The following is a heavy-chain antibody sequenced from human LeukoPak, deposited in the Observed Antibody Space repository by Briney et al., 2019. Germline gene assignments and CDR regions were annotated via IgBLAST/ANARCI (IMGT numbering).Heavy chain of an antibody. CDR1: GYTFTGYY. V-gene: IGHV1-2*02. D-gene: IGHD4-17*01. CDR2: TNPNSGGT. J-gene: IGHJ5*02. CDR3: ARLSSHYGDYKVDP. Sequence: GASVKVSCKASGYTFTGYYMHWVRQAPGQGLEWMGWTNPNSGGTNCAQKFQGRVTMTRDTSISTAYMELSRLRSDDTAVYYCARLSSHYGDYKVDPWGQGTLVTVSS.